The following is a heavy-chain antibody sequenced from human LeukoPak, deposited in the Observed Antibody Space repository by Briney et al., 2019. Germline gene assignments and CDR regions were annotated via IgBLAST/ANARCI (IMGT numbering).Heavy chain of an antibody. D-gene: IGHD6-19*01. V-gene: IGHV1-18*01. Sequence: GASVKVSCKASGYTFTSYGISWVRQAPGQGLEWMGWISAYNGNTNYAQKLQGRVTMTTDTSTSTAYMELRSLRSDDTAVYYCARVGSSDWHEAYYFDYWGQGTLVTVSS. J-gene: IGHJ4*02. CDR3: ARVGSSDWHEAYYFDY. CDR2: ISAYNGNT. CDR1: GYTFTSYG.